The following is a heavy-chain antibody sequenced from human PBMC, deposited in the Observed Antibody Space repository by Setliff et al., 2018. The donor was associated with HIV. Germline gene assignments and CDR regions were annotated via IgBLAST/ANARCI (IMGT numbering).Heavy chain of an antibody. CDR2: ISAYNGNT. CDR1: GYTFTSYD. D-gene: IGHD3-22*01. Sequence: ASVKVSCKASGYTFTSYDISWVRQAPGQGLEWMGWISAYNGNTNYAQKLQGRVTMTTDTSTSTAYMELRSLRSDDTAVYYCAREIGDYYDSSGYYPPTDYYYGMDVWGQGTRSPSP. J-gene: IGHJ6*02. V-gene: IGHV1-18*01. CDR3: AREIGDYYDSSGYYPPTDYYYGMDV.